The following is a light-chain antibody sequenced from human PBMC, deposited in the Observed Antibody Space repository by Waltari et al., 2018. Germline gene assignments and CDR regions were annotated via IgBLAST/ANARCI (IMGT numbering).Light chain of an antibody. CDR1: NIGSKS. Sequence: SYVLTQPPSVSVAPGKTPRITCGGTNIGSKSVHWYQQKPGQAPVLVVYDDSDRPSGIPEGFSGSNSGNMATLTISRVEAGDEADYYCQVWDSRSDHPVVFGGGTKLTVL. J-gene: IGLJ2*01. V-gene: IGLV3-21*03. CDR2: DDS. CDR3: QVWDSRSDHPVV.